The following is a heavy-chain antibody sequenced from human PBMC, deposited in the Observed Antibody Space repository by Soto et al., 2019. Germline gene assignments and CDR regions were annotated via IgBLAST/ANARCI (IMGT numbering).Heavy chain of an antibody. CDR1: GGSISNYY. CDR3: ASQTIGYCSGGSCYSKYYYYMDV. CDR2: IYYSEST. Sequence: PSETLSLTCTVSGGSISNYYWSWIRQSPGKGLEWIGYIYYSESTNYNPSLKSRVTISVDTSKNQFSLKLSSVTAADTAVYYCASQTIGYCSGGSCYSKYYYYMDVWGKGTTVTVSS. D-gene: IGHD2-15*01. J-gene: IGHJ6*03. V-gene: IGHV4-59*12.